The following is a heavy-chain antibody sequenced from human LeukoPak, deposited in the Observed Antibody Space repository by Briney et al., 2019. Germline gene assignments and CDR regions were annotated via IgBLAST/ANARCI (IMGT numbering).Heavy chain of an antibody. CDR1: GFTFSSCS. V-gene: IGHV3-23*01. J-gene: IGHJ4*02. CDR2: ISSGGETI. D-gene: IGHD3-16*01. Sequence: SGGSLRLSCAASGFTFSSCSMNWVRQAPGKGLEWVSVISSGGETIHYADSVKGRFTISRDNSKSTLYLQMNSLRAEDTAIYYCASKVGGLRPLDYWGQGTLVTVSS. CDR3: ASKVGGLRPLDY.